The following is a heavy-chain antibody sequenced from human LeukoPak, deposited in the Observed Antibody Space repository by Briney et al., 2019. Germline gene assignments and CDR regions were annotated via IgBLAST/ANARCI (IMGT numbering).Heavy chain of an antibody. CDR1: GFTLSSYA. V-gene: IGHV3-23*01. J-gene: IGHJ5*02. Sequence: PGGSLRLSCAASGFTLSSYAMSWVRQAPGKGLEWVSDISGSGGSTYYADSVKGRFTISRDNSKNTLYLQMNRLRAEDTAVYHCAKDRNYGSGSSWFDPWGQGTLVTVSS. D-gene: IGHD3-10*01. CDR3: AKDRNYGSGSSWFDP. CDR2: ISGSGGST.